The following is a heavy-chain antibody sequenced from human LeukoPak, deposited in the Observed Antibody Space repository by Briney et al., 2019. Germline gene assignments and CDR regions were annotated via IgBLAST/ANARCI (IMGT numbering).Heavy chain of an antibody. CDR2: INPNSGGT. J-gene: IGHJ5*02. CDR3: ARDVLYCSSTSCYGASGYDP. V-gene: IGHV1-2*02. Sequence: ASVKVSCKASGYTFTGYYMHWVRQAPGQGLEWMGWINPNSGGTNYAQKFQGRVTMTRDTSISTAYMELSRLRSGDTAVYYCARDVLYCSSTSCYGASGYDPWGQGTLVTVSS. D-gene: IGHD2-2*01. CDR1: GYTFTGYY.